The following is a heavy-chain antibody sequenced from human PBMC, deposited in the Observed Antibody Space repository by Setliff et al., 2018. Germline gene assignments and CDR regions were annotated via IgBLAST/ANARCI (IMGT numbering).Heavy chain of an antibody. CDR1: GDSISSGSYY. CDR2: IFHSGST. J-gene: IGHJ4*02. V-gene: IGHV4-31*03. Sequence: SETLSLTCTVSGDSISSGSYYWNWIRQHPEKGLEWLGYIFHSGSTHYNSSLKSRITISIDTSKNHFSLELNSVTAADSAVYYCARVADGSGSFYLGFDYWGQGILGTAPQ. CDR3: ARVADGSGSFYLGFDY. D-gene: IGHD3-10*01.